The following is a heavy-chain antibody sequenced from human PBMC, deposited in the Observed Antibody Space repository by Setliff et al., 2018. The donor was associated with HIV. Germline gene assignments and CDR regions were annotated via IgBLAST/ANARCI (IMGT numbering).Heavy chain of an antibody. J-gene: IGHJ1*01. D-gene: IGHD1-26*01. CDR3: TTLSGSLQY. Sequence: PGGSLRLSCAASGFIFSGAAMHWVRQTSGKGLEWVGRIRTNAKGYATEYAASVKGRFIISRDDSKSTAYLQMSSLQTEDTAVYYCTTLSGSLQYWGQDTQVTVSS. CDR1: GFIFSGAA. CDR2: IRTNAKGYAT. V-gene: IGHV3-73*01.